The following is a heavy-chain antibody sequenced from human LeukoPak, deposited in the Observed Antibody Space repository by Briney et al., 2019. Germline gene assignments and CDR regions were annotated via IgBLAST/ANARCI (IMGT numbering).Heavy chain of an antibody. D-gene: IGHD3-22*01. CDR3: AKGSYYVSSGSFYFDY. J-gene: IGHJ4*02. Sequence: GGSLRLSCAASGFTFSSYAMSWVRQAPGKGLEWVSGISGSGDNTYYADSVKGRFTISRDNSKNTLYVQVNSLGTEDTAAYYCAKGSYYVSSGSFYFDYWGQGTLVTVSS. V-gene: IGHV3-23*01. CDR2: ISGSGDNT. CDR1: GFTFSSYA.